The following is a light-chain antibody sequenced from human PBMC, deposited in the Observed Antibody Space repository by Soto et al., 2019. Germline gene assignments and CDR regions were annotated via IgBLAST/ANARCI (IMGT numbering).Light chain of an antibody. Sequence: QSVLTHPASVAGSPGQSITISCTGASSDIGSYNYVSWYQQHPGNAPKLLIYDVTNWTSGISNRFSGPKSGNTASLTIAGLQAEDEADYYCSSYTSTSTLVFGGGTKLTVL. CDR2: DVT. V-gene: IGLV2-14*01. CDR3: SSYTSTSTLV. J-gene: IGLJ2*01. CDR1: SSDIGSYNY.